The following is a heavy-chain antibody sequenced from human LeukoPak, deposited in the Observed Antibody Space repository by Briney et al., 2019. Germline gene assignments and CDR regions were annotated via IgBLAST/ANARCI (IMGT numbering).Heavy chain of an antibody. CDR2: MNPNSGNT. CDR3: ARGLMVYAGIRFDP. J-gene: IGHJ5*02. Sequence: ASVKVSCKASGYTFTSYDINWVRQATGQGLEWMGWMNPNSGNTGYAQKFQGRVTMTRNTSISTAYMELSSLRSEDTAVYYCARGLMVYAGIRFDPWGQGTLATVSS. D-gene: IGHD2-8*01. V-gene: IGHV1-8*01. CDR1: GYTFTSYD.